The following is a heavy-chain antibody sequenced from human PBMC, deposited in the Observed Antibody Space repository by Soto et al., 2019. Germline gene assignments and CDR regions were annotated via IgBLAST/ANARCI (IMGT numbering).Heavy chain of an antibody. CDR1: GFTFSSYS. CDR2: ISSSSSYI. Sequence: PGGSLRLSCAASGFTFSSYSMNWVRQAPGKGLEWVSSISSSSSYIYYADSVKGRFTISRDNAKNSLYLQMNSLRAEDTAVYYCARDLLRTIVVVPAAPMDVWGQGTTVTVSS. CDR3: ARDLLRTIVVVPAAPMDV. J-gene: IGHJ6*02. V-gene: IGHV3-21*01. D-gene: IGHD2-2*01.